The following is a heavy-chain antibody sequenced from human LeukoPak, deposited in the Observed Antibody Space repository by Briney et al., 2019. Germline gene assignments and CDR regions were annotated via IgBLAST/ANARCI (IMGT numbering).Heavy chain of an antibody. V-gene: IGHV4-39*01. CDR1: GGSISSSSYY. D-gene: IGHD3-9*01. Sequence: SETLSLTCTVSGGSISSSSYYWGWIRQPPGKGLEWNGSIYYSGSTYYNPSLKSRVTISVDTSKNQFSLKLSSVTAADTAVYYCARTSSLLRYFDWLFGPDAFDIWGQGTMVTVSS. CDR2: IYYSGST. J-gene: IGHJ3*02. CDR3: ARTSSLLRYFDWLFGPDAFDI.